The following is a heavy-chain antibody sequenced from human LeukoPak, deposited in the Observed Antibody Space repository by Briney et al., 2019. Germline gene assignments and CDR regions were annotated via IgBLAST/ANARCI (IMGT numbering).Heavy chain of an antibody. V-gene: IGHV3-21*01. CDR2: ISSSSSYI. Sequence: GGSLRLSCAASGFTFSSYAMSWVRQAPGKGLEWVSSISSSSSYIYYADSVKGRFTISRDNAKNSLYLQMNSLRAEDTAVYYCARDLFSVSWEVFDIWGQGTMVTVSS. D-gene: IGHD1-26*01. CDR1: GFTFSSYA. CDR3: ARDLFSVSWEVFDI. J-gene: IGHJ3*02.